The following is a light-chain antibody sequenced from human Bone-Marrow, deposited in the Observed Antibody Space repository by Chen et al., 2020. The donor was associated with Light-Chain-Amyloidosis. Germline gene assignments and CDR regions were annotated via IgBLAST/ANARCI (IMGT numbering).Light chain of an antibody. J-gene: IGLJ2*01. CDR3: QSYDSKLDVV. V-gene: IGLV1-40*01. CDR2: ANT. Sequence: QSVLTQPPSVSGAPGQRVTISCTGTSSNIGAGYDVHWYQQLPGAAPKPLIAANTNRPAGVPDRFSGSTSGTSASLAITGLQADDEADYYCQSYDSKLDVVFGGGTKVTVL. CDR1: SSNIGAGYD.